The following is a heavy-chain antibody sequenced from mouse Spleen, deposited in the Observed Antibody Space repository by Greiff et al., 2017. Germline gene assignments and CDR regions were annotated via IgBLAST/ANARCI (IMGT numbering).Heavy chain of an antibody. V-gene: IGHV5-4*02. CDR3: AREERASYYRYHAMDY. J-gene: IGHJ4*01. Sequence: EVQLVESGGGLVKPGGSLKLSCAASGFTFSDYYMYWVRQTPEKRLEWVATISDGGSYTYYPDSVTGRFTISRDNAKNNLYLQMSSLKSEDTAMYYCAREERASYYRYHAMDYWGQGTSVTVSS. D-gene: IGHD2-14*01. CDR1: GFTFSDYY. CDR2: ISDGGSYT.